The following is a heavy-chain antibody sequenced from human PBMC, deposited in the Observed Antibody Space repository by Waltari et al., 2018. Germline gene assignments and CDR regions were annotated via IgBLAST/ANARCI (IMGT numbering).Heavy chain of an antibody. Sequence: EVQLLQSGGGLVQRGGSLRLSCATSGISFGGYALTWGSQAPGKGLEWVSTISGSGSSTFYADSVRGRFTISRDNTRNTVFLEMNSLRVDDTAFYYCAKDSRGYTPSPGDSWGQGTQVTVS. J-gene: IGHJ4*02. V-gene: IGHV3-23*01. CDR2: ISGSGSST. CDR3: AKDSRGYTPSPGDS. CDR1: GISFGGYA. D-gene: IGHD5-18*01.